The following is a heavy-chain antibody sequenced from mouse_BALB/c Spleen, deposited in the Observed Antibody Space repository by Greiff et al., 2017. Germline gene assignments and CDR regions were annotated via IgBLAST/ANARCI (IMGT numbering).Heavy chain of an antibody. D-gene: IGHD1-1*01. CDR1: GYTFTDYN. CDR2: INPNNGGT. J-gene: IGHJ1*01. Sequence: VHVKQSGPELVKPGASVKIPCKASGYTFTDYNMDWVKQSHGKSLEWIGDINPNNGGTIYNQKFKGKATLTVDKSSSTAYMELRSLTSEDTAVYYCATTVVATSRYWYFDVWGAGTTVTVSS. CDR3: ATTVVATSRYWYFDV. V-gene: IGHV1-18*01.